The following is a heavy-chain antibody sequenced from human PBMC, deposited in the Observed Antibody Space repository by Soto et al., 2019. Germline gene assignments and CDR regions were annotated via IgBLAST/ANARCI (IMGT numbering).Heavy chain of an antibody. V-gene: IGHV4-59*08. Sequence: QVHLQESGPGLVKASETLSLTCTVSGDSISSYYWSWIRQPPGKGLEWIGYIYYTGTTTYIPSFKGRLTLAVDSSKNQFSLNLTSVSATDPAVYYCERLGGFYQSLDSWGQGTLVTVSS. D-gene: IGHD3-22*01. CDR1: GDSISSYY. CDR3: ERLGGFYQSLDS. CDR2: IYYTGTT. J-gene: IGHJ5*01.